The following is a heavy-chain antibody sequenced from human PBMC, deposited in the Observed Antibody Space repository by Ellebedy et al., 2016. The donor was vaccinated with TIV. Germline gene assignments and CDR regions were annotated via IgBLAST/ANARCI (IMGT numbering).Heavy chain of an antibody. CDR3: ARSRNGYGPPLDY. J-gene: IGHJ4*02. D-gene: IGHD1-1*01. CDR1: GDSVSSNSVA. CDR2: TYYRSKWYN. V-gene: IGHV6-1*01. Sequence: SQTLSLTCAISGDSVSSNSVAWHWIRQSPSRGLEWLGRTYYRSKWYNEYAVSVKSRITINPDTSKNQFSLQLTSVTPEDTAFYYCARSRNGYGPPLDYWGQGTLVTVSS.